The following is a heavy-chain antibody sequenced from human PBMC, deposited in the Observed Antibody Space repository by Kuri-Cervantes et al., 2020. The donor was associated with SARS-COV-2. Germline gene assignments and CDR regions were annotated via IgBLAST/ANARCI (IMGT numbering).Heavy chain of an antibody. CDR3: AKDGGLGGDRDY. D-gene: IGHD2-21*02. CDR1: GFTFSSYA. Sequence: LSLTCAASGFTFSSYAMSWVRQAPGKGLEWVSSISSSSSYIYYADSVKGRFTISRDNAKNSLYLQMNSLRAEDTAVYYCAKDGGLGGDRDYWGQGTLVTGSS. J-gene: IGHJ4*02. CDR2: ISSSSSYI. V-gene: IGHV3-21*01.